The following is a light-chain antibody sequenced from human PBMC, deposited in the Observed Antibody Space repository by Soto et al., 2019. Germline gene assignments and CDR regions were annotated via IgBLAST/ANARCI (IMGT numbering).Light chain of an antibody. CDR2: GAS. V-gene: IGKV3-15*01. CDR1: QSVGSY. CDR3: QQYNNWPRT. Sequence: LTTLSLSKGETATLSRMASQSVGSYLAWYQQKPGQAPRLLIYGASTRATGIPARFSGSGSGTEFTLTISSLQSEDFAVYYCQQYNNWPRTFGQGTKVDIK. J-gene: IGKJ1*01.